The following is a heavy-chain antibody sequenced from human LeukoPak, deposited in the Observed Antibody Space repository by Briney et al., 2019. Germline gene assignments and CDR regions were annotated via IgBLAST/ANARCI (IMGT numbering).Heavy chain of an antibody. CDR2: ISSSGSTI. Sequence: PGGSLRLSCAASGFTFSSYKMNWVRQAPGKGLEWVSYISSSGSTIYYADSVKGRFTISRDNAKNSLYLQMNSLRAEDTAVYYCARDPYYGDYVVWGQGTLVTVSS. CDR1: GFTFSSYK. J-gene: IGHJ4*02. V-gene: IGHV3-48*03. CDR3: ARDPYYGDYVV. D-gene: IGHD4-17*01.